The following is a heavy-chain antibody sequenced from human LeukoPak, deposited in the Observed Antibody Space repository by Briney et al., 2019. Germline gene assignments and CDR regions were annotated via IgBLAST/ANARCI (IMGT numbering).Heavy chain of an antibody. J-gene: IGHJ4*02. Sequence: AGGSLRLSCAASGFTFSRDWMHWVRQAPGKGPVWVSRISGGGSITSYADSVKGRFTISRDNAKSTLFLQMNSLRAEDTAVYFCATRHADTKDYPLHFDHSGEGILV. D-gene: IGHD3-16*01. CDR1: GFTFSRDW. V-gene: IGHV3-74*03. CDR3: ATRHADTKDYPLHFDH. CDR2: ISGGGSIT.